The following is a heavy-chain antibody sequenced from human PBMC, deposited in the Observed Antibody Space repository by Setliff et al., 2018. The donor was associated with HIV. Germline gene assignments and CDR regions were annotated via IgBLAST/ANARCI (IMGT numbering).Heavy chain of an antibody. Sequence: GGSLRLSCAVSGFTLSDYYMDWVRQAPGKGLEWVGRTRNKANGYITEYGASVQGRFTISRDDSKDSLFLQMNNLKTEDTAVYYCVRAAAGLDIWSQKTLVTVSS. V-gene: IGHV3-72*01. D-gene: IGHD3-16*01. CDR3: VRAAAGLDI. CDR1: GFTLSDYY. CDR2: TRNKANGYIT. J-gene: IGHJ4*02.